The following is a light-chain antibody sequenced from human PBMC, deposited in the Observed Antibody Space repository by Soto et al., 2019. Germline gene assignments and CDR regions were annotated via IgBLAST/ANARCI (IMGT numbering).Light chain of an antibody. Sequence: GERATLSCRASQSVSSNLAWYQHKPGQAPRLLIYGASTRATGIPARFSGSGSGTEFTLTISSLQYEDFAVYYCQQYNTWPRTFGQGTKVDIK. CDR3: QQYNTWPRT. V-gene: IGKV3-15*01. J-gene: IGKJ1*01. CDR2: GAS. CDR1: QSVSSN.